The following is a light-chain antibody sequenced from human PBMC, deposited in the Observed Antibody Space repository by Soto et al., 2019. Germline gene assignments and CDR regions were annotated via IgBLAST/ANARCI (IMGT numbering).Light chain of an antibody. Sequence: EIVMTQSTATLSVSPGERATLSCRASQSVSSNLAWYQQKPGQAPRLLIYAASTRATGIPARFSGSGSGTEFTLTISSLQSEDFAVYYCQQYNNWPPWTFGQGTKVEIK. V-gene: IGKV3-15*01. J-gene: IGKJ1*01. CDR2: AAS. CDR1: QSVSSN. CDR3: QQYNNWPPWT.